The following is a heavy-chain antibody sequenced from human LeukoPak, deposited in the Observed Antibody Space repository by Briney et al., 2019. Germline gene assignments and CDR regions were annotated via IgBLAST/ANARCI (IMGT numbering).Heavy chain of an antibody. CDR3: ARARRDGYNHFAY. CDR1: GFTSSSYG. V-gene: IGHV3-48*03. J-gene: IGHJ4*02. Sequence: GGSLRLSCAASGFTSSSYGMNGVRQTPGKGREGVSFISSSSSTIYYADSVKGRFTIPRDNHKNSLYLQMSSLRAEDTAVYYCARARRDGYNHFAYWGEGTLVTVYS. CDR2: ISSSSSTI. D-gene: IGHD5-24*01.